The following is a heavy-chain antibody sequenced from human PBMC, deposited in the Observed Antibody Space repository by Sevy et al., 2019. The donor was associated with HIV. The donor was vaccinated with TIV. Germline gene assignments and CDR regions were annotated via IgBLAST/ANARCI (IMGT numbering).Heavy chain of an antibody. CDR2: RKQDGSAK. CDR1: GFTFSSYW. D-gene: IGHD3-16*01. CDR3: ATSGGET. V-gene: IGHV3-7*01. Sequence: GGSLRLSCAASGFTFSSYWMNCIRHAPGKGLEGVANRKQDGSAKYYVDSVKGRFTISRDNAKNSLYLEMNTLRAEDTAVYYCATSGGETWGQGTLVTVSS. J-gene: IGHJ5*02.